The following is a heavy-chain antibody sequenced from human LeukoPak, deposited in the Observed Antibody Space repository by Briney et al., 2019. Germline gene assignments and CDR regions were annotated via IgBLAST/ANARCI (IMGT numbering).Heavy chain of an antibody. J-gene: IGHJ4*02. D-gene: IGHD6-6*01. CDR3: AKDRVSSSLDY. CDR1: GFTFSTYG. CDR2: ISNDGSYN. V-gene: IGHV3-30*18. Sequence: GGSLRLSCAASGFTFSTYGMHWVRQAPGKGLEWVAFISNDGSYNGYADSVKGRFTISRDNSKNTLYLQMNSLRPEDTAVYYCAKDRVSSSLDYWGQGTLVTVSS.